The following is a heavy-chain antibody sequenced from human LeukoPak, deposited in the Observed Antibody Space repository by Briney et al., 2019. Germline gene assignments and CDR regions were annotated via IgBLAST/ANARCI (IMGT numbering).Heavy chain of an antibody. CDR1: GGSFSGYY. CDR3: ARGTITISMDV. V-gene: IGHV4-34*01. D-gene: IGHD3-9*01. J-gene: IGHJ6*03. CDR2: INHSGST. Sequence: SETLSLTCAVYGGSFSGYYWSWIRQPPGKGLEWIGEINHSGSTNYNPSLMSRVTISVDTSKNQFSLKLSSVTAADTAVYYCARGTITISMDVWGKGTTVTVSS.